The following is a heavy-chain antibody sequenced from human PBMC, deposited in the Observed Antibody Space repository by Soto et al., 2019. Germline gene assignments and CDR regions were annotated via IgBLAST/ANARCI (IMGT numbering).Heavy chain of an antibody. CDR3: ARLLLVTATNYDYFGMDV. CDR1: GYSFTSYW. CDR2: IDPSDSYT. Sequence: PGESLKISCKGSGYSFTSYWINWVRQMPGKGLEWMGRIDPSDSYTSYSPSFQGHVTISADKSISTAYLQWSSLQASDTAMYYCARLLLVTATNYDYFGMDVWGQGTPVTSP. V-gene: IGHV5-10-1*01. J-gene: IGHJ6*02. D-gene: IGHD2-21*02.